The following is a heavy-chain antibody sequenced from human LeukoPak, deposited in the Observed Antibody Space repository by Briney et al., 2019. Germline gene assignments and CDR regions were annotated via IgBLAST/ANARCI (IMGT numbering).Heavy chain of an antibody. J-gene: IGHJ4*02. V-gene: IGHV1-8*01. Sequence: ASVKVSCKASGYHFTNDDINWVRQAPGEGLEWMGWMNLKSGKAGFAQKFQGRVTMTRNTSITTAYMELSSLTVEDTAVYYCARGVGATYGHSFFDYWGQGALVIVSS. CDR1: GYHFTNDD. CDR2: MNLKSGKA. CDR3: ARGVGATYGHSFFDY. D-gene: IGHD3-10*01.